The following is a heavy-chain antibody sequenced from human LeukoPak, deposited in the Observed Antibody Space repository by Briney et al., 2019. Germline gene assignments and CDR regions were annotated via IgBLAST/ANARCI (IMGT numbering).Heavy chain of an antibody. CDR2: IKQDGSEK. D-gene: IGHD3-10*01. J-gene: IGHJ6*02. CDR3: ARDARLTMVRGVIPYYYYGMDV. Sequence: GGSLRLSCAASGFTFSSYLMSWVRQAPGKGLEWVANIKQDGSEKYYVDSVKGRFTISRDNAKNSLYLQMNSLRAEDTAVYYCARDARLTMVRGVIPYYYYGMDVWGQGTTVTVSS. CDR1: GFTFSSYL. V-gene: IGHV3-7*01.